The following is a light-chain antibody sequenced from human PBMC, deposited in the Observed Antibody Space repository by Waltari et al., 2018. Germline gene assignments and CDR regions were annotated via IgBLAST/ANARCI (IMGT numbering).Light chain of an antibody. V-gene: IGKV3-20*01. J-gene: IGKJ4*01. CDR3: QQYDCSSVT. CDR2: GAS. Sequence: EIVLTQSPGSLSLSPGERATLSCRASQTISGSWLTWYQQKPGQAPRLLIYGASSRATAIPDRCSGSGSGTDFTLTISRLEPEDFAVYYCQQYDCSSVTFGGGTKVEIK. CDR1: QTISGSW.